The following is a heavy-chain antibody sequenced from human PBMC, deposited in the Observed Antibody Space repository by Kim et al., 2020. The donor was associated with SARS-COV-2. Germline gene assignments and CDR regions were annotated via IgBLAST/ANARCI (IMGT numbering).Heavy chain of an antibody. CDR3: ARMHLLGDTLYYYYYGMDV. D-gene: IGHD3-16*01. Sequence: SQTLSLTCAISGDSVSSISAAWNWIRQSPSRGLEWLVRTYYRSKWYNDYAVSVKRRITINPDTSKNQFSLQLNSVTPEDTAVYYCARMHLLGDTLYYYYYGMDVWGQGTTVTVSS. J-gene: IGHJ6*02. CDR2: TYYRSKWYN. V-gene: IGHV6-1*01. CDR1: GDSVSSISAA.